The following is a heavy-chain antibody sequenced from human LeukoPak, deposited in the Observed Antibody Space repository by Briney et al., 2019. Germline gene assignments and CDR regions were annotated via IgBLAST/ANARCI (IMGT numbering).Heavy chain of an antibody. D-gene: IGHD2-2*03. J-gene: IGHJ6*03. Sequence: GASVKVSCKASGYTFTGYYMHWVRQAPGQGLEWMGWINPNSGDTNYAQKLQGRVTMTTDTSTSTAYMELRSLRSDDTAVYYCARDGYRLSGYFYYMDVWGKGTTVTVSS. CDR1: GYTFTGYY. CDR2: INPNSGDT. V-gene: IGHV1-2*02. CDR3: ARDGYRLSGYFYYMDV.